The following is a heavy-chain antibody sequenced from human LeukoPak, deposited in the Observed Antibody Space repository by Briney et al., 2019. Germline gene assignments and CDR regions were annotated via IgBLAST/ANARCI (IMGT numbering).Heavy chain of an antibody. CDR3: AKDPTRASSGWPPFDY. Sequence: GGSLRLSCAASGFTFSSYGMHWVRQAPGKGLEWVAFIRYDGSNKYYADSVKGRFTIPRDNSKNTLYLQMTSLRAEDRAVYYCAKDPTRASSGWPPFDYWGQGTLVTVSS. J-gene: IGHJ4*02. V-gene: IGHV3-30*02. CDR2: IRYDGSNK. D-gene: IGHD6-19*01. CDR1: GFTFSSYG.